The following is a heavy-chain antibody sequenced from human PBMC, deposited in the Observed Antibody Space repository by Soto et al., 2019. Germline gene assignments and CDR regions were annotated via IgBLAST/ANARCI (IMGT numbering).Heavy chain of an antibody. CDR1: GFTFSSYA. D-gene: IGHD6-6*01. J-gene: IGHJ4*02. V-gene: IGHV3-30*03. Sequence: GGSLRLSCAASGFTFSSYAMHWARQAPGKGLEWVTVISIRGGDEYYAESVRGRFTISRDDSKNTLYLQMDSLRVEDTAVYYCARGTIVARQHLDYWGQGTLVTVAS. CDR3: ARGTIVARQHLDY. CDR2: ISIRGGDE.